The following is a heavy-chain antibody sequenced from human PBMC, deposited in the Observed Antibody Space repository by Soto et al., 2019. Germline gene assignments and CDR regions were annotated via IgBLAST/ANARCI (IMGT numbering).Heavy chain of an antibody. CDR3: ARDLGGPDY. Sequence: GGSLRLSYAASGFSLSPYWMHWVRQVPGRGLEWVARLSSDGFGAAYADSVKGRFFISRDIARNTLSLQMNSLRADDTAVYYCARDLGGPDYWGRGTSVTVSS. CDR2: LSSDGFGA. V-gene: IGHV3-74*03. CDR1: GFSLSPYW. D-gene: IGHD3-16*01. J-gene: IGHJ4*02.